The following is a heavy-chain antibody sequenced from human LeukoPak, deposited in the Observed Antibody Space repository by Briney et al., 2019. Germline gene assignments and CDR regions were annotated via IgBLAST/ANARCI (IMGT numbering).Heavy chain of an antibody. D-gene: IGHD5-18*01. V-gene: IGHV3-21*01. CDR2: ISSSSSYI. CDR1: GFTFSSYS. Sequence: GGSLRLSCAASGFTFSSYSMNWVRQAPGKGLEWVSSISSSSSYIYYADSVKGRFTISRDNAKNSLYLQMNSLRAEDTAVYYCARVARVPSRYRAMVWAYGMDVWGQGTTVTVSS. J-gene: IGHJ6*02. CDR3: ARVARVPSRYRAMVWAYGMDV.